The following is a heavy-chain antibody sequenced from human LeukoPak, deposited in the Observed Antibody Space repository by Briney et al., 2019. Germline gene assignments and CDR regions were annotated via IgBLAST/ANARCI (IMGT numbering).Heavy chain of an antibody. D-gene: IGHD1-26*01. CDR2: IHYNGNT. CDR1: GSMYNYY. Sequence: PSETLSLTCTVSGSMYNYYRSWIRQPPGKGLEWIGYIHYNGNTNYNPSLKSRVTMSLDTSQNQVSLKLSSVTAADTAVYYCARHISSGGIYAHFDYWGQGTLVTVSS. CDR3: ARHISSGGIYAHFDY. V-gene: IGHV4-59*08. J-gene: IGHJ4*02.